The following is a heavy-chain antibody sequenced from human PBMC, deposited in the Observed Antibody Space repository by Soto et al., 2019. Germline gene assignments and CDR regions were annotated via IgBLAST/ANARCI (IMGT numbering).Heavy chain of an antibody. D-gene: IGHD2-15*01. CDR3: TGEYCSGGSCYAGY. CDR2: IRSKAYGGTT. Sequence: GGSLRLSCTASGFTFGDYAMSWVRQAPGKGLEWVGFIRSKAYGGTTEYAASVKGRFTISRDDSKSIAYLQVNSLKTEDTAVYYCTGEYCSGGSCYAGYWGQGTLVTVSS. J-gene: IGHJ4*02. V-gene: IGHV3-49*04. CDR1: GFTFGDYA.